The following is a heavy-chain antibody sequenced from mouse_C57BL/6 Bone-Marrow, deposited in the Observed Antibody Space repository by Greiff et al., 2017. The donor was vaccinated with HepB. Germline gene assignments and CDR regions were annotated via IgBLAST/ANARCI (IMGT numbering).Heavy chain of an antibody. CDR1: GYAFSSSW. Sequence: LVESGPELVKPGASVKISCKASGYAFSSSWMNWVKQRPGKGLEWIGRIYPGDGDTNYNGKFKGKATLTADKSSNTAYMQLSSLTSEDSAVYYCARWDGNYWYFDVWGTGTTVTVSS. CDR3: ARWDGNYWYFDV. V-gene: IGHV1-82*01. CDR2: IYPGDGDT. D-gene: IGHD2-1*01. J-gene: IGHJ1*03.